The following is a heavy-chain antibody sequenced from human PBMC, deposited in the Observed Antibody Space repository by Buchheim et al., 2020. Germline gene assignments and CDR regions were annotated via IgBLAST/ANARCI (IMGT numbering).Heavy chain of an antibody. CDR1: GFTFSSYW. J-gene: IGHJ4*02. CDR2: INSDGSST. Sequence: EVQLVESGGGLVQPGGSLRLSCAASGFTFSSYWMHWVRQAPGKGLVWVSRINSDGSSTSYADSVKGRFNISRDNAKNTLYQQMNSLRAEDTAVYYCAREVYDFWSGYYVGNFDYWGQGTL. CDR3: AREVYDFWSGYYVGNFDY. D-gene: IGHD3-3*01. V-gene: IGHV3-74*01.